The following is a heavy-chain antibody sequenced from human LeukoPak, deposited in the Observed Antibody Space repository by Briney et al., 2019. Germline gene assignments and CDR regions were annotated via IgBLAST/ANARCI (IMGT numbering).Heavy chain of an antibody. CDR3: ARDWAWQHRIFDS. CDR1: GFTFSSYA. J-gene: IGHJ3*02. Sequence: GGSLRLSCAASGFTFSSYAMHWVRQAPGKRLERVAVISYDGSNKYYADSVKGRFTISRDNSKNTLYLQMNSLRAEDTAVYYCARDWAWQHRIFDSWGQGTMVTVSS. D-gene: IGHD6-13*01. V-gene: IGHV3-30*01. CDR2: ISYDGSNK.